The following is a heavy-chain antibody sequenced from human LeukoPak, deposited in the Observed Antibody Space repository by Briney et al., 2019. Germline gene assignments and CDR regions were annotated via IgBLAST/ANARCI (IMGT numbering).Heavy chain of an antibody. CDR3: ARVVAGNWFDP. J-gene: IGHJ5*02. Sequence: ASVKVSCKASGYTFTGYYMHWVRQAPRQGLEWMGWINPNSGGTNYAQKFQGRVTMTRDTSITTAYMELSRLRSDDTAVYYCARVVAGNWFDPWGQGTLVTVSS. CDR2: INPNSGGT. D-gene: IGHD6-19*01. V-gene: IGHV1-2*02. CDR1: GYTFTGYY.